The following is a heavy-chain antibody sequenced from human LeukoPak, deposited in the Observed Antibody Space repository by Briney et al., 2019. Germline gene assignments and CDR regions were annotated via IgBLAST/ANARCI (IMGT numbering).Heavy chain of an antibody. D-gene: IGHD2-15*01. CDR2: ISAYNGNT. V-gene: IGHV1-18*01. J-gene: IGHJ4*02. Sequence: WASVKVSSKASGYTFSSYSISWVRQAPGQGLEWMGWISAYNGNTIYAQKVKGRVTMTTDTSTSTAYMELRSLKSDDTAVYYCARASYCSDGSCYSDYWGQGTLVTVSS. CDR3: ARASYCSDGSCYSDY. CDR1: GYTFSSYS.